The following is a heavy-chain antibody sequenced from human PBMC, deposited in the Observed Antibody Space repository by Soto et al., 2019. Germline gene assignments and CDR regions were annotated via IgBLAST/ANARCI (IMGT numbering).Heavy chain of an antibody. CDR1: GFTLSSYA. J-gene: IGHJ4*02. CDR3: ARDHVVETNYGFFAY. CDR2: ISGSGGST. V-gene: IGHV3-23*01. Sequence: GGSLRLSCAASGFTLSSYAMSWVRQAPGKGLEWVSAISGSGGSTYYADSVKGRFTISRDNSKNTLYLQMNSLRAEDTAVYYCARDHVVETNYGFFAYWGQGILVTVSS. D-gene: IGHD2-21*01.